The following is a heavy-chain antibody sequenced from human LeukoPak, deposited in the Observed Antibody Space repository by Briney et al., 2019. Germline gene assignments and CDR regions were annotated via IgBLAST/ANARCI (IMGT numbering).Heavy chain of an antibody. D-gene: IGHD3-10*01. CDR3: ARVYGSGSYYNEQFDY. Sequence: PSDTLSLTCTVSGGSISSSSYYWGWIRQPPGKGLEWNGSIYYSGSAYYNPSLKSRVTISVDTSKNQFSLKLSSVTAADTAVYYCARVYGSGSYYNEQFDYWGQGTLVTVSS. CDR2: IYYSGSA. V-gene: IGHV4-39*07. CDR1: GGSISSSSYY. J-gene: IGHJ4*02.